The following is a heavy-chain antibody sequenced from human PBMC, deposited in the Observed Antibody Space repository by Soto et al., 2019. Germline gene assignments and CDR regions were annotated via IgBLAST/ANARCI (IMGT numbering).Heavy chain of an antibody. D-gene: IGHD6-13*01. CDR1: GFTFSSYA. Sequence: PGGSLRLSCTASGFTFSSYAMHWVRQAPGKGLEWVAVISYDGSNKYYADSVKGRFTISRDNSKNTLYLQMNSLRAEDTAVYYCARGYIAAAFRGFDPWGQGT. V-gene: IGHV3-30-3*01. CDR3: ARGYIAAAFRGFDP. J-gene: IGHJ5*02. CDR2: ISYDGSNK.